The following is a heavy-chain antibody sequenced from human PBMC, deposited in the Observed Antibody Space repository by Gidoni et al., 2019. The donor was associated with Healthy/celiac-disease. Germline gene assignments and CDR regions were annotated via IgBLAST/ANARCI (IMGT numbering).Heavy chain of an antibody. CDR2: IIHILGIA. CDR3: ANLCTPPDWYCDL. D-gene: IGHD2-8*01. V-gene: IGHV1-69*04. J-gene: IGHJ2*01. CDR1: GGTFSSYA. Sequence: QVQLVQSGAEVKKPGSSVKVSCKASGGTFSSYAISWVRQAPGQGREWMGRIIHILGIANYEQKFQGRVTITADKSTSTAYMELSSLRFEDTAGYYCANLCTPPDWYCDLWGRGTLVTVSS.